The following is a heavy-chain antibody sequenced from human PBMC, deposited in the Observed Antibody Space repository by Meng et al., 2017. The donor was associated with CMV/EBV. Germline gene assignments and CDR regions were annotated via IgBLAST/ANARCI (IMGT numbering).Heavy chain of an antibody. CDR3: ARDPSTTVVTWGYNWFDP. J-gene: IGHJ5*02. D-gene: IGHD4-23*01. V-gene: IGHV3-48*04. CDR1: GFTFSSYS. Sequence: GESLKISCAASGFTFSSYSMNWVRQAPGKGLEWVSYISSSSSTIYYADSVKGRFTISRDNAKNSLYLQMNSLRAEDTAVYYCARDPSTTVVTWGYNWFDPWGQGTLVTVSS. CDR2: ISSSSSTI.